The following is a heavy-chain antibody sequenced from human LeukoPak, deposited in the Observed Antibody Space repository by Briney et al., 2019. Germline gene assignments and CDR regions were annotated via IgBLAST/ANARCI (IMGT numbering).Heavy chain of an antibody. Sequence: SETLSLTCAVYGGSFTGYYWSWIRQPPGKGLEWIGEINHSGSTNYNPSLKSRVIISVDTSKNQFSLKLSSVTAADTAVYYCARVRGRYYDSSGYSDYWGQGTLVTVSS. CDR2: INHSGST. J-gene: IGHJ4*02. CDR1: GGSFTGYY. D-gene: IGHD3-22*01. CDR3: ARVRGRYYDSSGYSDY. V-gene: IGHV4-34*01.